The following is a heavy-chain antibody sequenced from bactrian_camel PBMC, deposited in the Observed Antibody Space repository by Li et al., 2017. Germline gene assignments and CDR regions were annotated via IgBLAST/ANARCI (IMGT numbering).Heavy chain of an antibody. CDR3: AAGQWYTDEYRY. Sequence: VQLVESGGGLVQPGGSLRLSCSASGFTFSSYEMTWVRQAPGKGLEWVSGLNFGGGSTYYSDSVKGRFTVSRDNAKSTSYLQMNSLKSEDTALYYCAAGQWYTDEYRYWGQGTQVTVS. J-gene: IGHJ4*01. V-gene: IGHV3S40*01. CDR1: GFTFSSYE. D-gene: IGHD6*01. CDR2: LNFGGGST.